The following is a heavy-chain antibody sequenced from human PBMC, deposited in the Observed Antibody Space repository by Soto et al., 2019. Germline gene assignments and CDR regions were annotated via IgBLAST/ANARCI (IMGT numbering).Heavy chain of an antibody. J-gene: IGHJ4*02. D-gene: IGHD3-10*01. CDR3: GTPAGGGGY. V-gene: IGHV3-53*01. Sequence: EVQLVESGGGLIQPGGSLRLSCAVSGFTVSNNYMSWVRQAPGKGLEGVSVIYSGGYTAYGDSVKGRFTISRDNSKNTLCLQMKTVGAGEPAVYYWGTPAGGGGYWGQGTLVTVSS. CDR1: GFTVSNNY. CDR2: IYSGGYT.